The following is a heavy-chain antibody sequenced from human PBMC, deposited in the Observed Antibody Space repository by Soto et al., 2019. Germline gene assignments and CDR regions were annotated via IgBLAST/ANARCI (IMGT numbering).Heavy chain of an antibody. CDR1: GYTFTSYG. V-gene: IGHV1-2*02. CDR2: INPNSGGT. D-gene: IGHD3-22*01. Sequence: GSVNVSCKASGYTFTSYGISWVRQAPGQGLEWMGWINPNSGGTNYAQKFQGRVTMTRDTSISTAYMELSRLRSDDTAVYYCARDYFDSSGDYHSGMDAWGQRSTLTGSS. CDR3: ARDYFDSSGDYHSGMDA. J-gene: IGHJ6*02.